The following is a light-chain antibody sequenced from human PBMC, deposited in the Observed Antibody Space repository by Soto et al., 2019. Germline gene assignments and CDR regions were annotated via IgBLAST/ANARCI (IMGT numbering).Light chain of an antibody. J-gene: IGKJ1*01. CDR2: RIF. CDR1: QSVSGY. V-gene: IGKV3-15*01. Sequence: EIVMTQSPGTVSVFPGETVTLSCRASQSVSGYLDWFHQKPGQAPRLVLLRIFTRAIGVPARFSGSGSETEFTLTIGSLQSEDCALYYCQQYNNWPGTFGQGTKV. CDR3: QQYNNWPGT.